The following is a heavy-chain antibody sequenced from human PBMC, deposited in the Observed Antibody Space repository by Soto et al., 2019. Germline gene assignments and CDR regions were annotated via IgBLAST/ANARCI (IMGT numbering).Heavy chain of an antibody. V-gene: IGHV1-46*01. Sequence: GASVKVSCKASGYTFTSYYMHWVRQAPGQGLEWMGIINPSGGSTSYAQKFQGRFTMTRDTSTSTFYMELSSLRSEDTAVYYCARDKDPWPSGYYYYGMDVWGQGTTVTVSS. CDR1: GYTFTSYY. CDR3: ARDKDPWPSGYYYYGMDV. D-gene: IGHD2-15*01. CDR2: INPSGGST. J-gene: IGHJ6*02.